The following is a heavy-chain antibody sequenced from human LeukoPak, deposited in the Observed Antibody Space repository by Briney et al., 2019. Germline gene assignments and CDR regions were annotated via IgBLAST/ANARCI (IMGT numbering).Heavy chain of an antibody. CDR3: ARALAVAWYFDY. Sequence: ASVKVSCKASGGTFSSYAISWVRQAPGQGLEWMGIINPSGGSTSYAQKFQGRVTMTRDTSTSTVYMELSSLRSEDTAVYYCARALAVAWYFDYWGQGTLVTVSS. D-gene: IGHD6-19*01. CDR1: GGTFSSYA. J-gene: IGHJ4*02. V-gene: IGHV1-46*01. CDR2: INPSGGST.